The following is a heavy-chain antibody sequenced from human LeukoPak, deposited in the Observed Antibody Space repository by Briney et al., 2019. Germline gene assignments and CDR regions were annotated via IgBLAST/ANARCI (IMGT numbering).Heavy chain of an antibody. V-gene: IGHV3-23*01. CDR2: ISGSGGST. CDR3: AKDSATSGGYNFFDY. CDR1: GFTFSSYA. Sequence: EGSLRLSCAASGFTFSSYAMSWVRQAPGKGLEWVSAISGSGGSTYYADSVKGRFTISRDNSKNTLYLQTNSLRAEDTAVYYCAKDSATSGGYNFFDYWGQGTLVTVSS. J-gene: IGHJ4*02. D-gene: IGHD5-12*01.